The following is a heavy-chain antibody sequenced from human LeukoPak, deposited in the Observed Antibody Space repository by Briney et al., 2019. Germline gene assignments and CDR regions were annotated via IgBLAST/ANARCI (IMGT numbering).Heavy chain of an antibody. V-gene: IGHV1-2*02. D-gene: IGHD2-21*01. CDR1: GYSFTDYY. CDR3: ARADRLHGGPYLIGP. Sequence: WASVKVSCKTSGYSFTDYYKHWVRQAPGQGLEWMGWINPNSGGTSSAQQFQGRVTRTRDTSNSTVYMEVSWLTSDDTAIYYCARADRLHGGPYLIGPWGQGTLVTVSS. CDR2: INPNSGGT. J-gene: IGHJ5*02.